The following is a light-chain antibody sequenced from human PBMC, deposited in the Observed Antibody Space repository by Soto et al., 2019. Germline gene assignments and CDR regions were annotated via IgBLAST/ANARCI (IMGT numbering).Light chain of an antibody. J-gene: IGKJ1*01. Sequence: EIVLTQSPGTLSLSPGERATLSCRASQSIKSSSLAWYHQRPGQAPRLLIYGASSRATGIPDKFSGSGSGTDFTLTIGRLGPEYFAIYYCQQYGSSPRTFGQGTKVEIK. CDR1: QSIKSSS. V-gene: IGKV3-20*01. CDR3: QQYGSSPRT. CDR2: GAS.